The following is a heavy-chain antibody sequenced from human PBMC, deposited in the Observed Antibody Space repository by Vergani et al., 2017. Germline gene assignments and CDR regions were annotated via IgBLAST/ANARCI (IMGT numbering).Heavy chain of an antibody. D-gene: IGHD3-22*01. CDR2: ISYDGTQK. J-gene: IGHJ4*02. CDR3: AKDRYYDSSGLDY. CDR1: GFTSSHYG. V-gene: IGHV3-30*18. Sequence: QVHLVESGGGVVQPGRSLRLSCVVSGFTSSHYGMHWVRQAPGKGLECVAVISYDGTQKYYADSVKGRFTISRDNSKNTLYLQMNSLRAEDTAVYYCAKDRYYDSSGLDYWGQGTLVTVSS.